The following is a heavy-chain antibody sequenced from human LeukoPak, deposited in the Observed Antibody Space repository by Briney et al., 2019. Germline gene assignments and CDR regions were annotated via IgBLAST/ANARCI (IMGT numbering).Heavy chain of an antibody. CDR3: ARDSSGSDHFDN. CDR1: GFTFSTYS. D-gene: IGHD3-10*01. V-gene: IGHV3-21*01. CDR2: ISSSSSFI. Sequence: GGSLRLSCAASGFTFSTYSMNWVRQASGKGLEWVSSISSSSSFIYYADSVKGRFSISRDNAKNSLYLQMNSLRAEDTAVYYCARDSSGSDHFDNWGQGTLVTVSS. J-gene: IGHJ4*02.